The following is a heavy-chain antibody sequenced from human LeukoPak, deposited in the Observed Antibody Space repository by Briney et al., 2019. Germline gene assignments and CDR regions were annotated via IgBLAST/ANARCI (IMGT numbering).Heavy chain of an antibody. J-gene: IGHJ4*02. V-gene: IGHV3-23*01. D-gene: IGHD1-26*01. CDR3: AKDRGGNYLFYLDY. CDR2: ISGSGGST. Sequence: GGSLRLSCAASGFTFSNYAMTWVRQAPGKGLEWVSGISGSGGSTYYADSVKGRFIISRDNSKNTPYLQMNSLRAEDTAVYYCAKDRGGNYLFYLDYWGQGTLVTVSS. CDR1: GFTFSNYA.